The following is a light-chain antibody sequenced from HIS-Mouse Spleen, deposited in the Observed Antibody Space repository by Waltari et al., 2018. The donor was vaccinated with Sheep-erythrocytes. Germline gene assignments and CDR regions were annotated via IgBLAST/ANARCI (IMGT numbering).Light chain of an antibody. CDR3: NSRDSSGSHWV. J-gene: IGLJ3*02. V-gene: IGLV3-19*01. CDR2: GQN. CDR1: SLRSYY. Sequence: SSELTQDPAVSVALGQTVRITCQGDSLRSYYASWYQQKPGQAPVLVIYGQNTRPSGIPDRFSGSSSGNTASLAITGAQAEDEADYYCNSRDSSGSHWVFGGGTKLTVL.